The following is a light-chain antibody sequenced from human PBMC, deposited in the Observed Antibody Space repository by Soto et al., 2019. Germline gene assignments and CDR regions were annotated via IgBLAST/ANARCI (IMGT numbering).Light chain of an antibody. CDR2: GSS. CDR1: QSVSSTY. J-gene: IGKJ1*01. Sequence: EIVLTQSPGTLSLSPGERATLSCRTSQSVSSTYLAWYQHIPDQAPRLLIYGSSTRATGAPDRFSGSGSGTDFTLTITRLEPEDFAVYFCQQYGDSPPTFGQGTKVGIK. V-gene: IGKV3-20*01. CDR3: QQYGDSPPT.